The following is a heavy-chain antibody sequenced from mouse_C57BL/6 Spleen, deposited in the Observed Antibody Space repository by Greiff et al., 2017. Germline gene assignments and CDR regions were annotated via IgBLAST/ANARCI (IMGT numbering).Heavy chain of an antibody. J-gene: IGHJ4*01. CDR2: INPNNGGT. Sequence: VQLQQSGPELVKPGASVKIPCKASGYTFTDYNMDWVKQSHGKSLEWIGDINPNNGGTSYNQKFKGKATLTVDKSSSTAYMELRSLTSEDTAVYYCARRADYGAFYAMDYWGQGTSVTVSS. CDR3: ARRADYGAFYAMDY. V-gene: IGHV1-18*01. CDR1: GYTFTDYN. D-gene: IGHD2-4*01.